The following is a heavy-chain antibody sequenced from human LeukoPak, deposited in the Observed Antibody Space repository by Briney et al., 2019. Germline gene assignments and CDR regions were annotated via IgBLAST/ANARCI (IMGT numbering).Heavy chain of an antibody. J-gene: IGHJ5*02. CDR3: ARHKTYSSSPRWFDP. V-gene: IGHV3-48*04. Sequence: GGSLRLSCAASGFAFSTYSMNWVRQAPGKGLEWVSYIGSSSRTIYYADSAKGRFTISRDNAKNSLYLQMNSLRAEDTAVYYCARHKTYSSSPRWFDPWGQGTLVTVSS. CDR1: GFAFSTYS. D-gene: IGHD6-6*01. CDR2: IGSSSRTI.